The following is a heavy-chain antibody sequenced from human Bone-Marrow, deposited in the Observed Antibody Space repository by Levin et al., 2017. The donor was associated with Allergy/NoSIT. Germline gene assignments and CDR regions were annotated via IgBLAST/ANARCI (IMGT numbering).Heavy chain of an antibody. CDR2: ISWKSDYI. V-gene: IGHV3-9*01. CDR3: VKDMGDMAVPGMDFYHGMDV. D-gene: IGHD6-19*01. J-gene: IGHJ6*02. CDR1: GFSLDDYA. Sequence: GGSLRLSCAASGFSLDDYAMHWVRQGPGKGLEWVSGISWKSDYIAYADSVEGRFTISRDNAKNSLYLQMNSLRAEDTALYYCVKDMGDMAVPGMDFYHGMDVWGQGTTVTVSS.